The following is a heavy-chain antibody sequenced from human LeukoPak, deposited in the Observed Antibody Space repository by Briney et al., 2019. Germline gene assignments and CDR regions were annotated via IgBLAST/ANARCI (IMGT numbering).Heavy chain of an antibody. Sequence: PGGSLRLTCAASGFTFSSYCMHWVRHAPGKGLVWVSRINSDESRTSYADSVKGRFTISRDNAKNTLYLQMNSLRAEDTAVYYCVRDYGDYPYWYFDLWGRGTLVTVSS. J-gene: IGHJ2*01. D-gene: IGHD4-17*01. CDR1: GFTFSSYC. CDR2: INSDESRT. CDR3: VRDYGDYPYWYFDL. V-gene: IGHV3-74*01.